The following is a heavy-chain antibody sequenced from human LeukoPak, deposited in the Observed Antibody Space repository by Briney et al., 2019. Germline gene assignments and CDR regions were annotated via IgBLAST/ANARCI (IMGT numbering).Heavy chain of an antibody. CDR3: ARDRDYYDSSGYYSGYYFDY. CDR2: IYYSGST. CDR1: GGSISSSSYY. V-gene: IGHV4-39*07. D-gene: IGHD3-22*01. J-gene: IGHJ4*02. Sequence: KPSETLSLTCTVSGGSISSSSYYWGWIRQPPGKGLEWIGSIYYSGSTYYNPSLKSRVTISVDTSKNQFSLKLSSVTAADTAVYYCARDRDYYDSSGYYSGYYFDYWGQGTLVTVSS.